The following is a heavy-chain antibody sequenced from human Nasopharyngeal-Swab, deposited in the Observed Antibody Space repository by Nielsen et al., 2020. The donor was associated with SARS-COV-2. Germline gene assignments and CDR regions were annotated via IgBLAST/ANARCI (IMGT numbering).Heavy chain of an antibody. V-gene: IGHV3-23*01. CDR3: AKDWVIDS. CDR1: GFTFNVYA. J-gene: IGHJ4*02. D-gene: IGHD2-21*01. Sequence: LSLTCAASGFTFNVYAMSWVPQAPGRGLEWVSGISDSGKRTDYADSVEGRFTISRDNSRNTLYLQMNSLRAEDTAAYYCAKDWVIDSWGQGTLVTVSS. CDR2: ISDSGKRT.